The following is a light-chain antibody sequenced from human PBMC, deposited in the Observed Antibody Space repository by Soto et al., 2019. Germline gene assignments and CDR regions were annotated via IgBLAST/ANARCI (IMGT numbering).Light chain of an antibody. CDR1: QSISSY. CDR3: QQSYSTPPELT. V-gene: IGKV1-39*01. Sequence: DIQMTQSPSSLSASVGDRVTITCRASQSISSYLNWYQQKPGKAPKLLIYAASSLQSGVPSRFSGSGYGTDFTLTISSLQPEDFATYYCQQSYSTPPELTFGGGTKVEIK. J-gene: IGKJ4*01. CDR2: AAS.